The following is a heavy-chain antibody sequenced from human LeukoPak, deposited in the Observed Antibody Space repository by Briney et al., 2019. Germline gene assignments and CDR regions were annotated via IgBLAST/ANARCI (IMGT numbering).Heavy chain of an antibody. Sequence: ASVKVSCKASGFTFTSYYMHWVRLAPGQGLEWMGIINPSDGTTIYAQKFQGRVTMTRDTSTSTVYMELRSLRSDDTAVYYCARDFPDILTGYSYGMDVWGQGTTVTVSS. J-gene: IGHJ6*02. D-gene: IGHD3-9*01. V-gene: IGHV1-46*01. CDR3: ARDFPDILTGYSYGMDV. CDR1: GFTFTSYY. CDR2: INPSDGTT.